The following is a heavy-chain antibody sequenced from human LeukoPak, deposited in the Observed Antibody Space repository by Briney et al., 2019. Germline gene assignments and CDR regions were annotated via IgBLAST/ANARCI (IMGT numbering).Heavy chain of an antibody. Sequence: SETLSLTCTVSGGSISSSSYYWGWIRQPPGKGLEWIGSIYYSGSTYYNPSLKSRVTISVDTSKNQFSLKLSSVTAADTAVYYCARQREAHNWHFDYWGQGTLVTVSS. J-gene: IGHJ4*02. CDR1: GGSISSSSYY. CDR3: ARQREAHNWHFDY. CDR2: IYYSGST. D-gene: IGHD1-1*01. V-gene: IGHV4-39*01.